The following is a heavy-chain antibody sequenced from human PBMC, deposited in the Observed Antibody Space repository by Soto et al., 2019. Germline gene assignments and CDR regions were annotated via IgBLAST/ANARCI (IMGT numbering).Heavy chain of an antibody. CDR1: GYTFTGYY. D-gene: IGHD6-6*01. CDR2: INPNSGGT. V-gene: IGHV1-2*02. J-gene: IGHJ4*02. CDR3: ARVQRAARPLLFDY. Sequence: GASVKVSCKASGYTFTGYYMRWVRQAPGQGLEWMGWINPNSGGTNYAQKFQGRVTMTRDTSISTAYMELSRLRSDDTAVYYCARVQRAARPLLFDYWGQGTLVTVSS.